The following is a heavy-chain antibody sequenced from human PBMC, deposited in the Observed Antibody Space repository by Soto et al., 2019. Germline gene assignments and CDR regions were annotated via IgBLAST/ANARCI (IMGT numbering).Heavy chain of an antibody. V-gene: IGHV4-30-4*01. J-gene: IGHJ4*02. CDR2: IYFRGNS. CDR1: GDSITSSPYY. CDR3: ARSGGTNSWYGVFDF. D-gene: IGHD1-7*01. Sequence: QVQLQQSGPGLVKPSQTLSVTCTVSGDSITSSPYYWSWVRQLPGRVLEWIGYIYFRGNSYYNPSLKSRVTISLDRSKNQFSLELNSVTAADTALYFCARSGGTNSWYGVFDFWGQGTLVNVSS.